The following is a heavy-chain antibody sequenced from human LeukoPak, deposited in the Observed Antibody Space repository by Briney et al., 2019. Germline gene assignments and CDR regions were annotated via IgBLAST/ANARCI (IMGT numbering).Heavy chain of an antibody. J-gene: IGHJ4*02. CDR3: ARELAARYFDWYLDY. CDR1: GGSISSGGYY. D-gene: IGHD3-9*01. CDR2: IYYSGST. V-gene: IGHV4-31*03. Sequence: SEALSLTCTVSGGSISSGGYYWSWIRQHPGKGLEWIGYIYYSGSTYYNPSLKSRVTISVDTSKNQFSLKLSSVTAADTAVYYCARELAARYFDWYLDYWGQGTLVTVSS.